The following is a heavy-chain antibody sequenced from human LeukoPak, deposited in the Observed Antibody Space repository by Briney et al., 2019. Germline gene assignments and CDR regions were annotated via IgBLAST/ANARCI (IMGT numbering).Heavy chain of an antibody. Sequence: GGSLRLSCAASGFTFSSYAMCWVRQAPGKGLEWVSAISGSGGSTYYADSVKGRFTISRDNSKNTLYLQMNSLRAEDTAVYYCAKGDDYYDSSGYPAWGQGTLVTVSS. CDR2: ISGSGGST. CDR3: AKGDDYYDSSGYPA. V-gene: IGHV3-23*01. D-gene: IGHD3-22*01. CDR1: GFTFSSYA. J-gene: IGHJ5*02.